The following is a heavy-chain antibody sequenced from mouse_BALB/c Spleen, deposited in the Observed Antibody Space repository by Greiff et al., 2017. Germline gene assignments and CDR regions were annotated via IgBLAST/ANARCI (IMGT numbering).Heavy chain of an antibody. CDR3: ARRRYDTGGYYAMDY. V-gene: IGHV5-4*02. Sequence: EVQVVESGGGLVKPGGSLKLTCAASGFTFSDYYMYWVRQTPEKRLEWVATISDGGSYTYYPDSVKGRFTISRDNAKNNLYLQMSSLKSEDTAMYYCARRRYDTGGYYAMDYWGQGTSVTVSS. CDR2: ISDGGSYT. D-gene: IGHD2-14*01. CDR1: GFTFSDYY. J-gene: IGHJ4*01.